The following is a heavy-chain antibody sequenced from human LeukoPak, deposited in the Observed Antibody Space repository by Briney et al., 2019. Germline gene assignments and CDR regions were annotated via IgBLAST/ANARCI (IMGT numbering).Heavy chain of an antibody. CDR2: INPSGGST. CDR1: GYTFTSYY. V-gene: IGHV1-46*01. D-gene: IGHD4-17*01. J-gene: IGHJ4*02. Sequence: GASVKVSCKASGYTFTSYYMHWVRQAPGQGLEWMGIINPSGGSTSYAQKFQGRVTMTRDTSTSTVYMEPSSLRSEDTAVYYCARDLYGDYPLDYWGQGTLVTVSS. CDR3: ARDLYGDYPLDY.